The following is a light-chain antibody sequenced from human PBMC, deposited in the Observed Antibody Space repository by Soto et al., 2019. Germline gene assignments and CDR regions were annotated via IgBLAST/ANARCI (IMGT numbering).Light chain of an antibody. J-gene: IGKJ4*01. CDR3: QQYNNWPLT. Sequence: EIVITHSPATLSVSPGERATLSCRASQSVRSNLAWYQQKPGQAPRLLIYGASTRATGVPARFSGSGSGTEFTLTISSLQSEDFAVYYCQQYNNWPLTFGGGTKVDSK. V-gene: IGKV3-15*01. CDR1: QSVRSN. CDR2: GAS.